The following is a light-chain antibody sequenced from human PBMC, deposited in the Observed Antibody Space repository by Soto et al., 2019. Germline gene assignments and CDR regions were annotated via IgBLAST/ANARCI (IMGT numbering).Light chain of an antibody. V-gene: IGLV2-14*01. Sequence: QSVLTQPASVSGSPGQSIAIACTGTSSDVGAYDYVSWYQQHPRKAPKVMIYDVSNRPSGVSNRFSGSKSGNTASLTISGLQAEDEADYYCSSYTSSSTYVFGTGTKLTVL. CDR2: DVS. CDR1: SSDVGAYDY. J-gene: IGLJ1*01. CDR3: SSYTSSSTYV.